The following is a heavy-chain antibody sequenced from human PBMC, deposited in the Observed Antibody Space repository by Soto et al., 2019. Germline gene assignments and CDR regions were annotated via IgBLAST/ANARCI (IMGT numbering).Heavy chain of an antibody. CDR3: ARDGRFLEWLGSYYGMDV. CDR2: ISSSGSTI. J-gene: IGHJ6*02. CDR1: GFTFSSYE. Sequence: EVQLVESGGGLVQPGGSLRLSCAASGFTFSSYEMNWVRQAPGKGPEWVSYISSSGSTIYYADSVKGRFTISRDNAKNSLYLQMNSLRADDTAVYYCARDGRFLEWLGSYYGMDVWGQGTTVTVSS. D-gene: IGHD3-3*01. V-gene: IGHV3-48*03.